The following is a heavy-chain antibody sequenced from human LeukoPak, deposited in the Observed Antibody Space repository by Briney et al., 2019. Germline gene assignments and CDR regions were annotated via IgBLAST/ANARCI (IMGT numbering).Heavy chain of an antibody. CDR3: ARGSSAYDLPDQ. CDR2: IWSDGSNE. Sequence: GGSLRLSCVASGFTFTTYGMHWVCQAPGKGLEWVAVIWSDGSNEYYADSVKGRFTVSRDNSKNTLFLQMNSLRAEDTAVYFCARGSSAYDLPDQWGQGILVTVSS. V-gene: IGHV3-33*01. J-gene: IGHJ5*02. CDR1: GFTFTTYG. D-gene: IGHD5-12*01.